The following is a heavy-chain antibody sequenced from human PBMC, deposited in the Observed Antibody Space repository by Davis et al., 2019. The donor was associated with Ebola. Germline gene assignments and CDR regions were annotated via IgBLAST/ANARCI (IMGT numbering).Heavy chain of an antibody. V-gene: IGHV3-9*01. CDR2: ISWNSGSI. J-gene: IGHJ4*02. CDR1: GFTFDDYA. CDR3: VRAVNGNYGKFDY. Sequence: GGSLRLSCAASGFTFDDYAMHWVRQAPGKGLEWVSGISWNSGSIGYADSVKGRFTISRDNAKNTLYLQMNILRAEDTAVYHCVRAVNGNYGKFDYWGQGILVTVS. D-gene: IGHD3-10*01.